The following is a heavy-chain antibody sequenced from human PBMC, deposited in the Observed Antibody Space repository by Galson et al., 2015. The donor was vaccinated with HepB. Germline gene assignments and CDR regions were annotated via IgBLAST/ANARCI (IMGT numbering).Heavy chain of an antibody. CDR1: GSILSSYS. D-gene: IGHD2-2*01. J-gene: IGHJ6*02. V-gene: IGHV3-21*01. CDR2: MSSSTNYI. Sequence: SLRLPCAASGSILSSYSMNWVRQAPGKGLEWVSSMSSSTNYIYYADSVKGRFTVSIDNAKNSLFLQMNSLRAEDTAVYYCATNTPAAVMRASGMDVWGQGTAVTVSS. CDR3: ATNTPAAVMRASGMDV.